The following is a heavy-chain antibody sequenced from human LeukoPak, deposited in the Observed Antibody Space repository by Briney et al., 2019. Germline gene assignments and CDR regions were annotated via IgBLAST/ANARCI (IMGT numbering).Heavy chain of an antibody. D-gene: IGHD6-13*01. CDR2: IIPIFGTA. CDR3: ARVAAAGTGDAFDI. CDR1: GGTFSSYA. J-gene: IGHJ3*02. Sequence: ASVKVSCKASGGTFSSYAISWVRQAPGQGLEWMGGIIPIFGTANYAQKFQGRVTITADESTSTAHMELSSLRSEDTAVYYCARVAAAGTGDAFDIWGQGTMVTVSS. V-gene: IGHV1-69*01.